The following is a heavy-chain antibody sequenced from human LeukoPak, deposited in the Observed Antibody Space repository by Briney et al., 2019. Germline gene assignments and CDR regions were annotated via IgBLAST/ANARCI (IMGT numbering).Heavy chain of an antibody. CDR2: ISRSGSTK. D-gene: IGHD6-19*01. J-gene: IGHJ6*03. V-gene: IGHV3-11*04. Sequence: GGSLRLSCAASGFTFSDYNMRWIRQAPGKGLEWGSSISRSGSTKYYADSVKGRFTISRDNAKNSLFLQMNSLRAEDTAVYYCAKDRGAVAGVMDVWGKGTTVTVSS. CDR1: GFTFSDYN. CDR3: AKDRGAVAGVMDV.